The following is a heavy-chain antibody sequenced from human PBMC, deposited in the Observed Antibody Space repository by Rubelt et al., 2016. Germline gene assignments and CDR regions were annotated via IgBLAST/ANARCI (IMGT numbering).Heavy chain of an antibody. CDR1: GGSISSYY. Sequence: ESGPGLVKPSETLSLTCTVSGGSISSYYWSWIRQPAGKGLEWIGRIYTSGSNNYNPSLKSRVTMSVDTSKNHFSLKLSSVTAADTAVYYCARGDPDRGSTTVTLDYWGQGTLVTVSS. J-gene: IGHJ4*02. CDR3: ARGDPDRGSTTVTLDY. CDR2: IYTSGSN. V-gene: IGHV4-4*07. D-gene: IGHD4-17*01.